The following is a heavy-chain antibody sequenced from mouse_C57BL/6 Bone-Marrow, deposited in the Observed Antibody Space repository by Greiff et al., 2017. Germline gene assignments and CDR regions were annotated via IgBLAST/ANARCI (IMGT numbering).Heavy chain of an antibody. CDR3: ARDYYGSSLSYWYFDV. Sequence: VKLVESGPGLVAPSQSLSITCTVSGFSLTSYAISWVRQPPGKGLEWLGVIWTGGGTNYNSALKSRLSISKDNSKSQVFLKMNSLQTDDTARYXCARDYYGSSLSYWYFDVWGTGTTVTVSS. J-gene: IGHJ1*03. CDR1: GFSLTSYA. CDR2: IWTGGGT. V-gene: IGHV2-9-1*01. D-gene: IGHD1-1*01.